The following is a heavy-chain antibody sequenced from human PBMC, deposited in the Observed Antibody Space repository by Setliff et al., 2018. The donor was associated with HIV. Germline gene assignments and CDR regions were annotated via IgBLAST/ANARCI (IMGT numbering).Heavy chain of an antibody. CDR2: ISSNGAYI. Sequence: GSLRLSCAASGFTFTTYAMNWVRQAPGKGLEWVSSISSNGAYIFTADSVKGRFTISRDNAKNLVYLQMNSLRAEDTAVYYCARDLPLPVEMSASADYWGQGTLVTVSS. V-gene: IGHV3-21*01. CDR3: ARDLPLPVEMSASADY. J-gene: IGHJ4*02. CDR1: GFTFTTYA.